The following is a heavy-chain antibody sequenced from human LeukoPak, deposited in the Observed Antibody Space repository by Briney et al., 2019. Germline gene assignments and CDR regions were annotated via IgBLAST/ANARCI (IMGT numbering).Heavy chain of an antibody. CDR2: ISYDGSNK. Sequence: GGSLRLSCEASGFTFSSYAMHWVRQAPGKGLEWVAVISYDGSNKYYADSVKGRFTISRDNSKNTLYLQMNSLRAEDTAVYYCARHGSSSRDYYYGMDVWGQGTTVTVSS. CDR1: GFTFSSYA. V-gene: IGHV3-30*04. CDR3: ARHGSSSRDYYYGMDV. D-gene: IGHD6-6*01. J-gene: IGHJ6*02.